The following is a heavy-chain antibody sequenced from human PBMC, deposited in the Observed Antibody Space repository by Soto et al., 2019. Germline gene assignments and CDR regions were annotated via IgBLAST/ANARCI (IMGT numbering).Heavy chain of an antibody. D-gene: IGHD6-6*01. Sequence: GGSLRLSCAASGFTFSSYAMHWVRQAPGKGLEWVAVISYDGSNKYYADSVKGRFTISRDNSKNTLYLQMNSLRAEDTAVYYCATPTPSAARHPPYYDYGMDVWGQGTTVTVSS. CDR2: ISYDGSNK. J-gene: IGHJ6*02. CDR1: GFTFSSYA. V-gene: IGHV3-30-3*01. CDR3: ATPTPSAARHPPYYDYGMDV.